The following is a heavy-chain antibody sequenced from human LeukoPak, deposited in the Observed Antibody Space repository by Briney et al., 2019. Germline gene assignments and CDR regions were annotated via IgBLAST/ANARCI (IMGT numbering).Heavy chain of an antibody. CDR1: GYTFTSYY. Sequence: ASVKVSCKASGYTFTSYYMHWVRQAPGQGLEWMGIMNPSGGTTVYAQKFQGRVTMTRDTSTSTAYMELSSLRSDDTAMYYCANIQKWLPYWGQGTLVTVSS. V-gene: IGHV1-46*01. CDR3: ANIQKWLPY. CDR2: MNPSGGTT. J-gene: IGHJ4*02. D-gene: IGHD5-18*01.